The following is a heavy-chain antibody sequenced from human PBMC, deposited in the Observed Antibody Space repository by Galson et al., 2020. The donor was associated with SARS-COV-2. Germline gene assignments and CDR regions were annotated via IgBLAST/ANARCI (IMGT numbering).Heavy chain of an antibody. CDR3: ANRRNVLMLLDY. D-gene: IGHD2-8*01. CDR2: ISGSGGST. J-gene: IGHJ4*02. Sequence: GESLKISCEASGFTFSSYAMTWVRQAPGKGLEWVSVISGSGGSTSYADSVQGRFTISRDNSKNTPYLQMKSLRAEDTAIYYCANRRNVLMLLDYWGQGTLVTVSS. CDR1: GFTFSSYA. V-gene: IGHV3-23*01.